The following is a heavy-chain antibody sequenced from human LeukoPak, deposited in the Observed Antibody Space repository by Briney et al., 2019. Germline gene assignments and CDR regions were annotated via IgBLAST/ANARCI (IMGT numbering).Heavy chain of an antibody. J-gene: IGHJ4*02. CDR2: ISSSGTST. CDR1: GFTFSSYA. CDR3: AKDLDSGWYRPAYFDY. Sequence: PGGSLRLSCAASGFTFSSYAMSWVRQAPGKGLEWVSAISSSGTSTYYADSVKGRFTISRDNSKNTLYVQMNSLRAEDTAVYYCAKDLDSGWYRPAYFDYWGQGTLVTVSS. D-gene: IGHD6-19*01. V-gene: IGHV3-23*01.